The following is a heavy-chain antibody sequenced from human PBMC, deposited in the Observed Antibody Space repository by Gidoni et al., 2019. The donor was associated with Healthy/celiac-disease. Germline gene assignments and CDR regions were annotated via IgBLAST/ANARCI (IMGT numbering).Heavy chain of an antibody. CDR1: GGSFSGYY. CDR3: ARGSGYSGLSRY. J-gene: IGHJ4*02. Sequence: QVQLQQWGAGLLKPSETLSLTCAVYGGSFSGYYWSWIRQPPGKGLEWIGEINHSGSTNYNPSLKSRVTISVDTSKNQFSLKLSSVTAADTAVYYCARGSGYSGLSRYWGQGTLVTVSS. V-gene: IGHV4-34*01. D-gene: IGHD5-12*01. CDR2: INHSGST.